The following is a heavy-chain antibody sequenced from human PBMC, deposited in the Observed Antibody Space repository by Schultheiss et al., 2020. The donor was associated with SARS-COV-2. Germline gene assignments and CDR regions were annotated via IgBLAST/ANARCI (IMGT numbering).Heavy chain of an antibody. J-gene: IGHJ4*02. D-gene: IGHD1-26*01. V-gene: IGHV4-61*01. Sequence: SETLSLTCSVSGGSVSSGSYYWTWIRQSPGRGLEWIGYIYHSGGTRYHPSLKSRVTISVDTSKDQFSLKLRSVTAADTAVYYCARDRSGTYDYFDYWSQGTLVTVSS. CDR2: IYHSGGT. CDR3: ARDRSGTYDYFDY. CDR1: GGSVSSGSYY.